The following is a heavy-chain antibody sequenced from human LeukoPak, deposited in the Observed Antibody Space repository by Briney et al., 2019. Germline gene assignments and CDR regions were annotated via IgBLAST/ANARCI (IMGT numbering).Heavy chain of an antibody. Sequence: ASVKVSCKASGGTFISYAISWVRQAPGQGLEWMGGITPIFGTANYAQKFQGRVTITADESTSTAYMELSSLRSEDTAVYYCARVRYYDSSGYYANFDYWGQGTLVTVSS. CDR2: ITPIFGTA. D-gene: IGHD3-22*01. CDR1: GGTFISYA. CDR3: ARVRYYDSSGYYANFDY. J-gene: IGHJ4*02. V-gene: IGHV1-69*13.